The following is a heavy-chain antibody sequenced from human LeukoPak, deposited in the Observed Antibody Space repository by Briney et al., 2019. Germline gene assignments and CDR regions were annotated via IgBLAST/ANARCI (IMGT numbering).Heavy chain of an antibody. J-gene: IGHJ4*02. V-gene: IGHV4-31*03. CDR3: ARLQGSRIAAAETDY. CDR2: IYYSGST. Sequence: SETLSLTCTVSGGSISSGGYYWSWIRQHPGKGLEWIGYIYYSGSTYYNPSLKSRVTISVDTSKNQFSLKLSSVTAADTAVYYCARLQGSRIAAAETDYWGQGTLVTVSS. CDR1: GGSISSGGYY. D-gene: IGHD6-13*01.